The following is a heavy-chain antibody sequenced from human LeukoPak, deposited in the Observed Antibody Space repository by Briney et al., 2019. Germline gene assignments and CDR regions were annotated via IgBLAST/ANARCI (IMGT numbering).Heavy chain of an antibody. CDR3: TRDRRVGRSGSYGDFDY. D-gene: IGHD1-26*01. V-gene: IGHV3-49*04. CDR2: IRSKAYGGTT. J-gene: IGHJ4*02. Sequence: SGGSLRLSCTASGFTFGDYAMSWVRQAPGKGLEWVGFIRSKAYGGTTEYAASVKGRFTISRDDSKSIAYPQMNSLKTEDTAVYYCTRDRRVGRSGSYGDFDYWGQGTLVTVSS. CDR1: GFTFGDYA.